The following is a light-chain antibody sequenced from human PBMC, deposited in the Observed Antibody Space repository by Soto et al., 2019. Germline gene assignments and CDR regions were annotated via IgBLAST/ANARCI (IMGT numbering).Light chain of an antibody. CDR2: SAS. CDR3: QRYGGSPPVT. V-gene: IGKV3-20*01. CDR1: QSFSSSN. J-gene: IGKJ4*01. Sequence: EVVLTQSPGTLSLSQGERATLSCRASQSFSSSNLAWYQHKPGQPPKLIVYSASRRATGIPDRFSGSGSGTDFTLTISRLEPEDFALYYCQRYGGSPPVTFGGGTKVDIK.